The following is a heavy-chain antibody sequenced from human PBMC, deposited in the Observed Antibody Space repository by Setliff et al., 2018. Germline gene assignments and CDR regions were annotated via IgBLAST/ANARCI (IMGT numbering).Heavy chain of an antibody. J-gene: IGHJ4*02. V-gene: IGHV3-33*01. CDR3: ARDATYYYDTSGHYSDYFDY. CDR1: GFTFRNYG. Sequence: LRLSCVASGFTFRNYGMHWVRQAPGKGLEWVALIWNDGSSKFYGDSVKGRITISRDNSKNTIYLQMNSLRADDTAVYYCARDATYYYDTSGHYSDYFDYWAQGTLVTVSS. D-gene: IGHD3-22*01. CDR2: IWNDGSSK.